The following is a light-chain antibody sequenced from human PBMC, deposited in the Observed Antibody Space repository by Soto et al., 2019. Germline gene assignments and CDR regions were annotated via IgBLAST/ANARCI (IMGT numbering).Light chain of an antibody. J-gene: IGKJ1*01. CDR1: QSISSW. Sequence: DIQMTQSPSTLSASVGDRVTITCRASQSISSWLAWYQQKPGKAPKLLIYMASSLESGVPSRFSGSGSGTEFTLTISSLQPDDFATYYCQQYTNYSPGGTFGQGTKVEIK. CDR3: QQYTNYSPGGT. V-gene: IGKV1-5*03. CDR2: MAS.